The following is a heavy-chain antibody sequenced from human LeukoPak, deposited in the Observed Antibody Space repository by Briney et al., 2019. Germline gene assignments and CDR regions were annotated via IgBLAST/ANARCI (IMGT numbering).Heavy chain of an antibody. Sequence: GESLKISCKGSGYSFTSYWIGWVRQMPGKGLEWMGIIYPGDSDTRYSPSFQGQVTISADKSISTAYLQWSSLKASDTAKYYCARQRYYYDSSGTYFDYWGQGTLVTVSS. CDR3: ARQRYYYDSSGTYFDY. CDR2: IYPGDSDT. CDR1: GYSFTSYW. V-gene: IGHV5-51*01. D-gene: IGHD3-22*01. J-gene: IGHJ4*02.